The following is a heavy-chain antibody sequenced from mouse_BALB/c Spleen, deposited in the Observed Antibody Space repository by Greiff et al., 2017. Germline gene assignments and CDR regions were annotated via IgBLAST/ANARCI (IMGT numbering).Heavy chain of an antibody. Sequence: VQLQQSGPGLVAPSQSLSITCTVSGFSLTSYDISWIRQPPGKGLEWLGVIWTGGGTNYNSAFMSRLSISKDNSKSQVFLKMNSLQTDDTAIYYCVRGRRYYFDYWGQGTTLTVSS. CDR1: GFSLTSYD. CDR3: VRGRRYYFDY. V-gene: IGHV2-9-2*01. CDR2: IWTGGGT. J-gene: IGHJ2*01.